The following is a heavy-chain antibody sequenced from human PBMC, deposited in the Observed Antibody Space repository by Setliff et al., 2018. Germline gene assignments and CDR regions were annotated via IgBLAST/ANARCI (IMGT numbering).Heavy chain of an antibody. CDR2: ISPYNGNT. CDR1: GYTFTSYA. V-gene: IGHV1-18*01. J-gene: IGHJ4*02. CDR3: ARAPRLEWILPTFDY. D-gene: IGHD3-3*01. Sequence: ASVKVSCKASGYTFTSYAMHWVRQAPGQRLEWMGWISPYNGNTNSAQKLQGRVTMTTDTSTSTAYMELRSLRYDDTAVYYCARAPRLEWILPTFDYWGQGTPVTVSS.